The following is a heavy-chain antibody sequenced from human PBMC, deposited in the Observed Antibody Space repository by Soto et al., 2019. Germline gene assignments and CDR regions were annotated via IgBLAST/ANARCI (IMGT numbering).Heavy chain of an antibody. V-gene: IGHV3-30-3*01. CDR1: GFTFSSYA. D-gene: IGHD2-2*03. J-gene: IGHJ4*02. Sequence: GGSLRLSCAASGFTFSSYAMHWVRQAPGKGLEWVAVISYDGSNKYYADSVKGRFTISRDNSKNTLYLQMNSLRAEDTAVYYCARYYLDIVLVPAAMPVVYWGQGTLVTVSS. CDR3: ARYYLDIVLVPAAMPVVY. CDR2: ISYDGSNK.